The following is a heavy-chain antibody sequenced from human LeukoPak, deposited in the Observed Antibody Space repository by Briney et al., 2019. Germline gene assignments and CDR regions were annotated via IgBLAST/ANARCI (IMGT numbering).Heavy chain of an antibody. J-gene: IGHJ4*02. CDR2: IKQDGSEK. CDR3: ARLGSSLSIAAVLTIDY. CDR1: GFTVSSNY. V-gene: IGHV3-7*03. D-gene: IGHD6-13*01. Sequence: PGGSLRLSCAASGFTVSSNYMSWVRQAPGKGLEWVANIKQDGSEKYYVDSVKGRFTISRDNAKNSLYLQMNSLRAEDTAVYYCARLGSSLSIAAVLTIDYWGQGTLVTVSS.